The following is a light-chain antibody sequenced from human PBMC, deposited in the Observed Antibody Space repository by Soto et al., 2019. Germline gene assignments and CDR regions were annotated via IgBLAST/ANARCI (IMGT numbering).Light chain of an antibody. Sequence: QSALTQPRSVSGSPGQSVTISCTGTRSDVGGYDYVSWYQQYPGKAPKLMIYDVIKRPSGVPDRFSGSKSGNTASLTISGLQAEDEADYYCCSYAGSYNLVFGGGTKLTVL. V-gene: IGLV2-11*01. CDR2: DVI. J-gene: IGLJ2*01. CDR1: RSDVGGYDY. CDR3: CSYAGSYNLV.